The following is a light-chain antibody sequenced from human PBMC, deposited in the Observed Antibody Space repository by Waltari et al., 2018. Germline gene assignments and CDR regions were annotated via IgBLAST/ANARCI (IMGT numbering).Light chain of an antibody. J-gene: IGKJ1*01. CDR1: QSVSSY. V-gene: IGKV3-15*01. CDR2: SAS. CDR3: QQYNDRRT. Sequence: EIVMTQSPATLSESPGERATLSCRASQSVSSYVAWYQQKPGQAPRLLIYSASARATGIPARFSGSGSGTEFTLTISSLQSEDFAVYYCQQYNDRRTFGQGTKVEI.